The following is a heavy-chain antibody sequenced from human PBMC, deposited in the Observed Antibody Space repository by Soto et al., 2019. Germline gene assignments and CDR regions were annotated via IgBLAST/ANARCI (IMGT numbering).Heavy chain of an antibody. CDR1: GGSINHDAYS. CDR3: ARGPVDTAMKDWYFDL. J-gene: IGHJ2*01. D-gene: IGHD5-18*01. Sequence: QVQLQESGPRLVKPSQTLSLTCTVSGGSINHDAYSWNWLRQPPGKRPASIGYIYYSGSTYYNPSVKRGVSMSLDTSKIQCSLKLNSVTAAGTAVYYCARGPVDTAMKDWYFDLWGRGSLVPVSS. V-gene: IGHV4-31*03. CDR2: IYYSGST.